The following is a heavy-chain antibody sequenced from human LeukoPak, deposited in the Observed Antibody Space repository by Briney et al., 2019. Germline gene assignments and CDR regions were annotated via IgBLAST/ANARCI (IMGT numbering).Heavy chain of an antibody. CDR3: ANPTQGY. CDR1: GFTFADYN. Sequence: GESLRLSCAASGFTFADYNFNWVRQAPGKGLEWVSYISSTSSTICYADSMKGRFTISRDNSKNTLYLQMNSLRAEDTAVYYCANPTQGYWGQGTLVTVSS. V-gene: IGHV3-48*01. J-gene: IGHJ4*02. CDR2: ISSTSSTI.